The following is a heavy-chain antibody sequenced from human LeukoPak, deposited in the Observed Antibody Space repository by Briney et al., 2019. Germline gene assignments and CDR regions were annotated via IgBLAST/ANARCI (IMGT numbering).Heavy chain of an antibody. Sequence: GGSLRLSCAASGFTVRRDYMSGVPQVPGRGLGWVSVIYSGGSTYYADPVKGRFPISRDNSKNTLYLQMNSLRAEDTAVYYCAREGSGGNSELVYWGQGTLVTVSS. J-gene: IGHJ4*02. D-gene: IGHD4-23*01. CDR2: IYSGGST. CDR1: GFTVRRDY. V-gene: IGHV3-66*01. CDR3: AREGSGGNSELVY.